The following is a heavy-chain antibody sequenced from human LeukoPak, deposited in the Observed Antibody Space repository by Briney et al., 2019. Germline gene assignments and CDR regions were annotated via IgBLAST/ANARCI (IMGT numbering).Heavy chain of an antibody. J-gene: IGHJ4*02. V-gene: IGHV1-2*02. CDR3: ARLTGTTGREDY. Sequence: GASVKVSCKASGYTFTGYYMHWVRQAPGQGLAWMGWINPNSGGTNYAQKFQGRVTMTRDTSISTAYMELSRLRSDDTAVYYCARLTGTTGREDYWGQGTLVTVSS. CDR1: GYTFTGYY. CDR2: INPNSGGT. D-gene: IGHD1-7*01.